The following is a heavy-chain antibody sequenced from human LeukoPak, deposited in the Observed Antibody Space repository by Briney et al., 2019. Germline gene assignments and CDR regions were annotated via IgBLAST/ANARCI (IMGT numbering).Heavy chain of an antibody. J-gene: IGHJ4*02. CDR1: GFTFSSYT. CDR3: ARDGGYTSLDY. CDR2: ITSSGSTI. D-gene: IGHD6-13*01. Sequence: GGSLRLSCAVSGFTFSSYTMNWVRQAPGKGLEWVSYITSSGSTIYYAASVKGRFTISRDNAKNSLYLQMNSLRADDTAVYYCARDGGYTSLDYWGQGTLVTVSS. V-gene: IGHV3-48*04.